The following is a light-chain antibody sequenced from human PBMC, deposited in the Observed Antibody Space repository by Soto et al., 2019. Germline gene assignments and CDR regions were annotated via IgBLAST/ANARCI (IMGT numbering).Light chain of an antibody. CDR2: AAS. Sequence: DIQMTQSPSSLSASVGDRVTITCRASQSISSYLNRYQQKPGKAPKLLIYAASSLQSGVPSRFSGSGSGTDFTLTITNLQPEDFATYYCQQSYINTAWTFGQGTKVDIK. J-gene: IGKJ1*01. CDR1: QSISSY. V-gene: IGKV1-39*01. CDR3: QQSYINTAWT.